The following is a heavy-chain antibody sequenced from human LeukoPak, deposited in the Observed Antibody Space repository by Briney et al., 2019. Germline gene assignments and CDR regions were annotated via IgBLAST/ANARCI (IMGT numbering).Heavy chain of an antibody. CDR2: IYYSGST. CDR3: ARRDYGGNFPFDY. V-gene: IGHV4-39*01. J-gene: IGHJ4*02. CDR1: GGSISSSSYY. D-gene: IGHD4-23*01. Sequence: SETLSLTCTVSGGSISSSSYYWGWIRQPPGKGLEWIGSIYYSGSTYYNPSLKSRVTISVDTSRNQFSLKLSSVTAADTAVYYCARRDYGGNFPFDYWGQGTLVTVSS.